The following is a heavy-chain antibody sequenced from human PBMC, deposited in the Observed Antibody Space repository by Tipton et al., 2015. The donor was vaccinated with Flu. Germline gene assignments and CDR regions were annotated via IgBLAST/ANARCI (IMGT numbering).Heavy chain of an antibody. D-gene: IGHD3-10*02. CDR1: GYSIRSAYY. Sequence: TLSLTCSVPGYSIRSAYYWGWVRRPPGKGLEWIGTIYHSGTTYYNPSLKSRLTISVGTSKNQFSLRLSSVTAADTAVYYCARHTGDSVRGVIDYWGQGTLVTVSS. CDR2: IYHSGTT. J-gene: IGHJ4*02. V-gene: IGHV4-38-2*01. CDR3: ARHTGDSVRGVIDY.